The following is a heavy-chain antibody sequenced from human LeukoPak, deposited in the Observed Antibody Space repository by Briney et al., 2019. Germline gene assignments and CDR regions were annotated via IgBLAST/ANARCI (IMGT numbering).Heavy chain of an antibody. CDR3: AKAHIADAFDI. Sequence: GGSLRLSCAASGFTFSDYYMSWIRQAPGKGLEWVSYISSSGTSIYYADSVKGRFTISRDNAKNSLFLQMNSLRAEDTAVYYCAKAHIADAFDIWGQGTMVTVSS. CDR2: ISSSGTSI. J-gene: IGHJ3*02. CDR1: GFTFSDYY. V-gene: IGHV3-11*01. D-gene: IGHD2-21*01.